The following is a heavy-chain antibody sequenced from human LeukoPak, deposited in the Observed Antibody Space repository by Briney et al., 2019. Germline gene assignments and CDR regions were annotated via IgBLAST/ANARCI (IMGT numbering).Heavy chain of an antibody. CDR1: GFTFDDYA. J-gene: IGHJ4*02. V-gene: IGHV3-9*01. Sequence: PGRSLRLSCAASGFTFDDYAMHWVRQAPGKGLEWVSGISWNSGSIGYADSVKGRFTISRDNAKNSLYLQMNSLRAEDTAVYYCAKSYGLEYWGQGTLVTVSS. CDR2: ISWNSGSI. D-gene: IGHD5-18*01. CDR3: AKSYGLEY.